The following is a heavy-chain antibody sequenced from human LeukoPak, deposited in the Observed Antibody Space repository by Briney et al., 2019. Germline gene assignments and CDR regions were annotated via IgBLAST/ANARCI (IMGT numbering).Heavy chain of an antibody. CDR1: GFTFSSYA. J-gene: IGHJ6*02. CDR3: ARDSPSHCSSTSCYYYYYYGMDV. V-gene: IGHV3-30-3*01. CDR2: RSYDGSNK. Sequence: GRSLRLSCAASGFTFSSYAMHWVRQAPGKGLEWVAVRSYDGSNKYYADSVKGRFTISRDNSKNTLYLQMNSLRAEDTAVYYCARDSPSHCSSTSCYYYYYYGMDVWGQGTTVTVSS. D-gene: IGHD2-2*01.